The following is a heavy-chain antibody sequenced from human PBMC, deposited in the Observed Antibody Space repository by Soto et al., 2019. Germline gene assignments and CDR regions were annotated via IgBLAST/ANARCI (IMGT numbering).Heavy chain of an antibody. J-gene: IGHJ5*02. V-gene: IGHV2-26*01. D-gene: IGHD6-19*01. CDR1: GLSITDSEMG. CDR3: ARRHLAVAVSPWFDP. Sequence: QVTLKESGPVLVKPTETLTLRCTVSGLSITDSEMGVSWIRQPPGQPLEWLAHIDSSGDKSYSTFLKSRLAISKDTSKSQIVLTMTNMDPADTATYYCARRHLAVAVSPWFDPWGQGIPVTVSS. CDR2: IDSSGDK.